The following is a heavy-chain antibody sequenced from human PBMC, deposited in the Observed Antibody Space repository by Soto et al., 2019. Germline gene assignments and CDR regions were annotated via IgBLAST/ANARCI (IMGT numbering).Heavy chain of an antibody. V-gene: IGHV3-48*01. J-gene: IGHJ6*03. CDR3: ARDLSWGSNWYYYMDV. CDR2: ISSSSSVI. Sequence: EVQLVESGGGLVQPGGSLRLSCATSGFILSDCAMNWVRQAPGKRLEWVSYISSSSSVIDYADCVKGRFTVSRDNARNSLYIQMNSLRAEDTAVYYCARDLSWGSNWYYYMDVWGKGTTVTVSS. CDR1: GFILSDCA. D-gene: IGHD7-27*01.